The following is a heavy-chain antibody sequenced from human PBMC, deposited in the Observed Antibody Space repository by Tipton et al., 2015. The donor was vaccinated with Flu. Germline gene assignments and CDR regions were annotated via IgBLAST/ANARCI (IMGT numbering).Heavy chain of an antibody. J-gene: IGHJ4*02. CDR3: AREAHYDSSGYYYVSLYYFDY. D-gene: IGHD3-22*01. CDR1: GYTFTSYG. V-gene: IGHV1-18*01. Sequence: QVQLVQSGAEVKKPGASVKVSCKASGYTFTSYGISWVRQAPGQGLEWMGWISAYNGNTNYAQKLQGRVTMTTDTSTSTAYMELRSLRSDDTAVYYCAREAHYDSSGYYYVSLYYFDYWGQGTLVTVSS. CDR2: ISAYNGNT.